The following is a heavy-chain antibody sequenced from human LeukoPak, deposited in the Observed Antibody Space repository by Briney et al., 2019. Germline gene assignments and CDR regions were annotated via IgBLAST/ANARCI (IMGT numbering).Heavy chain of an antibody. J-gene: IGHJ6*02. CDR2: IYYSGNT. CDR1: GGSISSSSYY. CDR3: ARSYDSSGYYYYAMDV. Sequence: SETLSLTCTVSGGSISSSSYYWGWIRQPPGKGLEWIGSIYYSGNTYYNPSLKSRVTISVDTSKNQFSLKLSSVTAADTAVYYCARSYDSSGYYYYAMDVWGQGTTVTVSS. V-gene: IGHV4-39*07. D-gene: IGHD3-22*01.